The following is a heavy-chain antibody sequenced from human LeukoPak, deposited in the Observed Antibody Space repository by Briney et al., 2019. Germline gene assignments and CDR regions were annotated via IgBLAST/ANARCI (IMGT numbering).Heavy chain of an antibody. J-gene: IGHJ3*01. CDR1: GFTFNSYA. D-gene: IGHD6-19*01. CDR3: AKDRGYSSGLGALDF. V-gene: IGHV3-23*01. CDR2: LSASADAT. Sequence: GSLRLSCAASGFTFNSYAMSWVRQAPGKGLEWVSTLSASADATYYADSVKGRFTISRDNSNNRVSLQMSSPRAEDTAIYYCAKDRGYSSGLGALDFWGQGTMVTVSS.